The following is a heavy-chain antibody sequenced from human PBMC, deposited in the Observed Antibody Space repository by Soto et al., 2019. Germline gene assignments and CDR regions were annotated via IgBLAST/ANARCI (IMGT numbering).Heavy chain of an antibody. Sequence: PGGSLRLSCAASGFTFRTYGMHWVRQAPGKGLEWVAVISYDGSNKYYADSVKGRFTISRENAKSTLYLQMNSLRAGDTAVYYCARDRGEAVAGTFDYWGQGTLVTVS. V-gene: IGHV3-30*03. D-gene: IGHD6-19*01. CDR2: ISYDGSNK. CDR1: GFTFRTYG. CDR3: ARDRGEAVAGTFDY. J-gene: IGHJ4*02.